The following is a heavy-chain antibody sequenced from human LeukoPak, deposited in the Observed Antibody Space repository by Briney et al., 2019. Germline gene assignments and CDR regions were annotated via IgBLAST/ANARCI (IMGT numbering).Heavy chain of an antibody. J-gene: IGHJ4*02. CDR2: VSAYADNT. V-gene: IGHV1-18*01. CDR3: ARDCIGCHGFDF. Sequence: GASVKVSCKSSGYSFINYGITWVRQAPGQGLEWMGWVSAYADNTNYVQKFQGRVSMTTDTSTNTAYMELRSLRPDDTAVYYCARDCIGCHGFDFWGREPWSPSPQ. D-gene: IGHD2-15*01. CDR1: GYSFINYG.